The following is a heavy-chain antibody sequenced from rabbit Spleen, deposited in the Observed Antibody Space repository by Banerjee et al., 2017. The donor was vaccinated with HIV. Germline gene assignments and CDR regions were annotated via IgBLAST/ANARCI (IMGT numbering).Heavy chain of an antibody. J-gene: IGHJ6*01. CDR3: ARDLTGIIGWNFYL. CDR1: GFSFSSSDY. V-gene: IGHV1S40*01. D-gene: IGHD1-1*01. CDR2: IWTGSTGIT. Sequence: QSLEESGGGLVQPEGSLALTCKASGFSFSSSDYICWVRQAPGKGLEWIGTIWTGSTGITWYASWAKGRFTISKTSSTTVTLQMTSLTAADTAAYFCARDLTGIIGWNFYLWGPGTLVTVS.